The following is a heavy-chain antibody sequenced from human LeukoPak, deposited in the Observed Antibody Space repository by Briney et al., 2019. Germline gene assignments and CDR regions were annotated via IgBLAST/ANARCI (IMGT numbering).Heavy chain of an antibody. J-gene: IGHJ4*02. CDR2: IYSGGST. V-gene: IGHV3-53*01. CDR1: GFTVSSNY. Sequence: GGSLRLSCAASGFTVSSNYMSWVRQAPGKGLEWVSVIYSGGSTYYADSVKGRFTISRDNSENTLYLQMNSLRAEDTAVYYCARHDGDGYNFYYWGQGTLVTVSS. D-gene: IGHD5-24*01. CDR3: ARHDGDGYNFYY.